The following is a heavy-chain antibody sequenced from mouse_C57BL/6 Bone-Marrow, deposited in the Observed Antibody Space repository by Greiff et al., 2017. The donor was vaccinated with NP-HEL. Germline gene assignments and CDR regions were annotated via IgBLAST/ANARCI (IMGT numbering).Heavy chain of an antibody. CDR1: GFTFTDYY. V-gene: IGHV7-3*01. Sequence: EVNVVESGGGLVQPGGSLSLSCAASGFTFTDYYMSWVRQPPGKALEWLGFIRNKANGYTTEYSASVKGRFTISRDNSQSILYLQMNALRAEDSATYYCARQIYDGFYAMDYWGQGTSVTVSS. D-gene: IGHD2-3*01. CDR2: IRNKANGYTT. J-gene: IGHJ4*01. CDR3: ARQIYDGFYAMDY.